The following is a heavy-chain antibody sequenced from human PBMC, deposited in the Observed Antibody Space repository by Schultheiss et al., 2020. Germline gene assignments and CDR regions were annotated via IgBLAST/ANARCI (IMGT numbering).Heavy chain of an antibody. CDR1: GGSISSYY. V-gene: IGHV4-59*12. CDR3: AGGLTGYDFCSGYNAWGNYGMDV. Sequence: SETLSLTCTVSGGSISSYYWSWIRQPPGKGLEWIGYIYYSGSTNYNPSLKSRVTISVDKSKNQFSLKLSFVTAADTAVYYCAGGLTGYDFCSGYNAWGNYGMDVWGQGTTVTVYS. D-gene: IGHD3-3*01. CDR2: IYYSGST. J-gene: IGHJ6*02.